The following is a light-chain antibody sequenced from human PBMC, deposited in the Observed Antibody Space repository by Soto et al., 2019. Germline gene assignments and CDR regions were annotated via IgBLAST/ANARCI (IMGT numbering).Light chain of an antibody. J-gene: IGLJ7*01. Sequence: QSVLTQPPSASGTPGQRVTIPCSGRSSNIGSNFVNWYQQLPGTAPKLLMYNNNQRPSGVPDRFSGSKSGTSASLAISGLQSEDEADYHCTTWDDSLNGLVFGGGTQLTVL. V-gene: IGLV1-44*01. CDR1: SSNIGSNF. CDR3: TTWDDSLNGLV. CDR2: NNN.